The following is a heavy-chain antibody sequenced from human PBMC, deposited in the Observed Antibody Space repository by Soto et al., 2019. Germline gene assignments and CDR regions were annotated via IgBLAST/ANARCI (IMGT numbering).Heavy chain of an antibody. CDR1: RGYVNTFH. D-gene: IGHD3-22*01. CDR3: ARGSVDTVDSSGFYEY. CDR2: IFPNGNT. Sequence: SETLSLTCTVSRGYVNTFHWSWVRQPAGKGLEWIGRIFPNGNTDYSPSLKSRVTLSVDTSKNQISLNLTSVTAADRAVYYCARGSVDTVDSSGFYEYWGKGTPVTVSS. J-gene: IGHJ4*02. V-gene: IGHV4-4*07.